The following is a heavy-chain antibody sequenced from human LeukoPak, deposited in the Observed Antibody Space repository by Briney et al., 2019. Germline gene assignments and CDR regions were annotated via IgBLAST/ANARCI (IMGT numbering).Heavy chain of an antibody. CDR1: GYTFTCYY. V-gene: IGHV1-2*02. CDR3: ARVYSSSWIPFDY. J-gene: IGHJ4*02. CDR2: INPNTGDT. D-gene: IGHD6-13*01. Sequence: ASVKVSCKASGYTFTCYYMHWVRQAPGQGLEWMGWINPNTGDTNFAQKFQGRVTMTRDTSISTAYMDLSRLRSDDTAVYYCARVYSSSWIPFDYWGQGTLVTVSS.